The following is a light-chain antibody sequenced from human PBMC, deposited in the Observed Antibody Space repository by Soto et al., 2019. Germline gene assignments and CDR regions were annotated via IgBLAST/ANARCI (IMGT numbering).Light chain of an antibody. CDR2: GAS. CDR3: QPYDNWPPIT. Sequence: EIVMSQSPATLSVSPGEGATLSFSASQSVSSNLAWYQQKPGQAPRLLIYGASIRATGIPARFSGSGSGTEFSLTISSLQSEDFAVYYCQPYDNWPPITFGQGTRLEIK. V-gene: IGKV3-15*01. J-gene: IGKJ5*01. CDR1: QSVSSN.